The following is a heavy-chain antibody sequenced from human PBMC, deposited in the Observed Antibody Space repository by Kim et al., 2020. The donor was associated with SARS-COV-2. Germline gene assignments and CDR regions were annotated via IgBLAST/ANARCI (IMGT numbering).Heavy chain of an antibody. CDR3: ARGGAAAGCFDY. CDR2: IKSDGSST. J-gene: IGHJ4*02. V-gene: IGHV3-74*03. Sequence: GGSLRLSCAASGFTFSSNWMSWVRQVPGKGLVWVSRIKSDGSSTLYADSVKGRFTISRDNAKSTLFLQMDSLRAEDTGVYFCARGGAAAGCFDYWGQGTL. CDR1: GFTFSSNW. D-gene: IGHD6-13*01.